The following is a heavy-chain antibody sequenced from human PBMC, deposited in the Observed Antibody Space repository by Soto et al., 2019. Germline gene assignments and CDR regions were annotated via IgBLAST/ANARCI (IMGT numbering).Heavy chain of an antibody. CDR3: TRRALGYSYGLGAFDI. CDR1: VFTFGDYA. Sequence: LRLSCTSSVFTFGDYAMSWFRQAPGNGLGWVGFIRSKAYGGTTEYAASVKGRVTITRDDSKSIAYQQMNSLKTEDTAVYYCTRRALGYSYGLGAFDIWGQGTMVTVSS. V-gene: IGHV3-49*03. J-gene: IGHJ3*02. D-gene: IGHD5-18*01. CDR2: IRSKAYGGTT.